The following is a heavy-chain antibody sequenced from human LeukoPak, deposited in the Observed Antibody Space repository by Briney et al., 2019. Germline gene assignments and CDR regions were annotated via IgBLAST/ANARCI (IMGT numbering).Heavy chain of an antibody. CDR3: ARHYSTDPFDY. CDR1: GASINSYY. Sequence: SETLSLTCTVSGASINSYYWSWIRQPPGKGLEWVACISHSGNTNYNPSLKTRVTISADTSKSQISLKQTSVTAADTATYYCARHYSTDPFDYWGQGTPVTVSS. V-gene: IGHV4-59*08. D-gene: IGHD4-11*01. CDR2: ISHSGNT. J-gene: IGHJ4*02.